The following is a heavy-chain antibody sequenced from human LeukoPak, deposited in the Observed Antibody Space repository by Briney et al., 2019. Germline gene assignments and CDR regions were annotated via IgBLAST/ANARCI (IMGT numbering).Heavy chain of an antibody. Sequence: GGSLRLSCAASGFTFSSYWMHWVRQAPGKGLVWVSRINSDGRSTSYADSVKGRFTISRDNAKNTLYLQMNSLRAEDTAVYYCAREYYDSSGDGYFQHWGQGTLVTVSS. V-gene: IGHV3-74*01. D-gene: IGHD3-22*01. CDR1: GFTFSSYW. J-gene: IGHJ1*01. CDR3: AREYYDSSGDGYFQH. CDR2: INSDGRST.